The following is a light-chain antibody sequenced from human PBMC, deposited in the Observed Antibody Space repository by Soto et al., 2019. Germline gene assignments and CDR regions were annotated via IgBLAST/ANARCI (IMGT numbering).Light chain of an antibody. J-gene: IGKJ1*01. CDR3: QHYNSYSEA. V-gene: IGKV1-5*03. CDR2: KAS. Sequence: DIQMTQSPSSRSASVGDRVTITCQASQNINNYLNWYQQKPGKAPKLLIYKASTLKSGVPSRFSGSGSGTEFTLTISSLQPDDFATYYCQHYNSYSEACGQGTKVDIK. CDR1: QNINNY.